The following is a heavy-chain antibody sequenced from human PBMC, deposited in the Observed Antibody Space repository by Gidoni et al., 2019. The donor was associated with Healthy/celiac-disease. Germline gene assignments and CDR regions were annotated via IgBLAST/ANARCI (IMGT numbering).Heavy chain of an antibody. D-gene: IGHD2-15*01. CDR3: ASAPSGVVTGY. CDR2: ISSSSSTI. Sequence: EVQLVESGGGLVQPGGSLRLSGSASGFTFSSYSMNWVRQAPGKGLEWVSYISSSSSTIYYADSVKGRFTISRDNAKNSLYLQMNSLRAEDTAVYYCASAPSGVVTGYWGQGTLVTVSS. CDR1: GFTFSSYS. V-gene: IGHV3-48*01. J-gene: IGHJ4*02.